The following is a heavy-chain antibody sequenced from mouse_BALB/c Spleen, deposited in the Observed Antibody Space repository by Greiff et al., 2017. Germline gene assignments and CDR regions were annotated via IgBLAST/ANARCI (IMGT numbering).Heavy chain of an antibody. CDR3: ARDKEDPAWFAY. V-gene: IGHV7-3*02. CDR2: IRNKANGYTT. J-gene: IGHJ3*01. Sequence: DVHLVESGGGLVQPGGSLRLSCATSGFTFTDYYMSWVRQPPGKALEWLGFIRNKANGYTTEYSASVKGRFTISRDNSQSILYLQMNTLRAEDSATYYCARDKEDPAWFAYWGQGTLVTVSA. CDR1: GFTFTDYY.